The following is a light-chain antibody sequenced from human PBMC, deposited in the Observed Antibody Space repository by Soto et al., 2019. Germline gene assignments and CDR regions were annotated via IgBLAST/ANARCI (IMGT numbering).Light chain of an antibody. J-gene: IGKJ1*01. V-gene: IGKV1-39*01. CDR3: HQTFNTPRT. CDR2: TAS. Sequence: DIQMTQSPSSLSASVGDRVTITCRASQDITRSLNWYQQKPGKAPKLLIYTASNLQRGVASRFSGSGSGTDFTLLISSLQPEDFATYFFHQTFNTPRTFGQGTKVEIK. CDR1: QDITRS.